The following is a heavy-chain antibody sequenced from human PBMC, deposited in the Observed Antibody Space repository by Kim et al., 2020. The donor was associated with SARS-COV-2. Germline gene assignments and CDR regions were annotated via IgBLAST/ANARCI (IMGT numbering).Heavy chain of an antibody. CDR3: ARAPHWWLRFRAPYYGMDV. V-gene: IGHV1-18*01. J-gene: IGHJ6*02. D-gene: IGHD5-12*01. CDR2: ISAYNGNT. Sequence: ASVKVSCKASGYTFTSYGISWVRQAPGQGLEWMGWISAYNGNTNYAQKLQGRVTMTTDTSTSTAYMELRSLRSDDTAVYYCARAPHWWLRFRAPYYGMDVWGQGTTVTVSS. CDR1: GYTFTSYG.